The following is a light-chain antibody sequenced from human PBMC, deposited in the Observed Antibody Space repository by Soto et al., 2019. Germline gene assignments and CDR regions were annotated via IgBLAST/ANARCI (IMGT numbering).Light chain of an antibody. V-gene: IGLV2-14*01. CDR2: EVT. Sequence: QSALTQPASVSGSPGQSIILSCTGTSSDIGSSNFVSWFQQSPGKAPKLLIYEVTNRPSGVSERFSGSKSGNTASLTISGLQAEDEADDYCSSHTVSVTWVFGGGTKLTVL. J-gene: IGLJ2*01. CDR1: SSDIGSSNF. CDR3: SSHTVSVTWV.